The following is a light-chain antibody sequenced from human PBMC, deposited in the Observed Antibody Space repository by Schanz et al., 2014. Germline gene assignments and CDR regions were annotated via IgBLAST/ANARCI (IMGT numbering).Light chain of an antibody. J-gene: IGKJ4*01. CDR1: QGISSY. V-gene: IGKV1-9*01. CDR2: AAS. Sequence: IQLTQSPSSLSASVGDRVTITCRASQGISSYLAWYQQKPGKAPKLLIYAASSLQSGVPSRFSGSGSGTDFTLTISSLQPEDFATYYCQQLNSPRTFGGGPKVEIK. CDR3: QQLNSPRT.